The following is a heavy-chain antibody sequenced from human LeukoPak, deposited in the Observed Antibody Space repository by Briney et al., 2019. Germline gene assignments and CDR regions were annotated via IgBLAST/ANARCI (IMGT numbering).Heavy chain of an antibody. CDR1: GFIFCAYG. CDR2: ISASGDHT. J-gene: IGHJ4*02. D-gene: IGHD2-15*01. CDR3: AKDYSGGPHFDF. Sequence: PGGSLRLSCAASGFIFCAYGMTWVRQAPGKGLEWVSTISASGDHTYYADSVKGRFTISRDNPNNTLYLQMNTLRADDTAVYYCAKDYSGGPHFDFWGQGTLITVSS. V-gene: IGHV3-23*01.